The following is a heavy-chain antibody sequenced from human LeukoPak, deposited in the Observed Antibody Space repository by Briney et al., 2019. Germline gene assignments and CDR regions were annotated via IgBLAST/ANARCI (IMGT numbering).Heavy chain of an antibody. CDR1: GYTFTSYY. V-gene: IGHV1-18*04. Sequence: ASVKVSCKASGYTFTSYYMHWVRQAPGQGLEWMGWINIYNGNTNYAQKLQGRVTMTTDTSTSTAYMELRSLTSDDTAVYHCARMVVPGARYYFDYWGQGTLVTVSS. J-gene: IGHJ4*02. D-gene: IGHD2-2*01. CDR3: ARMVVPGARYYFDY. CDR2: INIYNGNT.